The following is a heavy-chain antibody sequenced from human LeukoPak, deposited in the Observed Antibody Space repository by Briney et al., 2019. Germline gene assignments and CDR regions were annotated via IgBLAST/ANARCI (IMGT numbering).Heavy chain of an antibody. Sequence: SETLSLTCTVSGGSISSYYWSWIRQPPGKGLEWIGYIYTSGSTNYNPSLKSRVTISVDTSKNQFSLKLSSVTAADTAVYYCARGRRGRGFYYYYYMDVWGKGTTVTVSS. CDR1: GGSISSYY. V-gene: IGHV4-4*09. CDR3: ARGRRGRGFYYYYYMDV. J-gene: IGHJ6*03. D-gene: IGHD5-12*01. CDR2: IYTSGST.